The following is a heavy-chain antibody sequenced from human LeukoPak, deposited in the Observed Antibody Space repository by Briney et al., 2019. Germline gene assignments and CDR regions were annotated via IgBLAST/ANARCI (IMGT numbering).Heavy chain of an antibody. CDR1: GFTFSRYW. CDR3: ARGPGYSSGWYVLSVDY. V-gene: IGHV3-7*01. J-gene: IGHJ4*02. D-gene: IGHD6-19*01. Sequence: PGGSLRLSCAASGFTFSRYWMSWVRQAPRKGLEWVANIKVDGSDKYYADSVKGRFTTSRDNSKNMLYLQMNGLSAEDTAVYYCARGPGYSSGWYVLSVDYWGQGTLVTVSS. CDR2: IKVDGSDK.